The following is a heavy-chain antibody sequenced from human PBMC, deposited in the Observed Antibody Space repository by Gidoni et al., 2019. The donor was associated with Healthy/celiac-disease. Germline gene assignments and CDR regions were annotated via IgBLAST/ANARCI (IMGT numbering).Heavy chain of an antibody. V-gene: IGHV4-59*01. Sequence: QVQLQESGPGLVKPSETLSLTCTVSGGSISSYYWSWIRQPPGKGLEWIGYIYYSGSTNYNPPLKSRVTISVDTSKNQFSLKLSSVTAADTAVYYCARDGRGGYDNNWFDPWGQGTLVTVSS. CDR3: ARDGRGGYDNNWFDP. J-gene: IGHJ5*02. CDR1: GGSISSYY. CDR2: IYYSGST. D-gene: IGHD5-12*01.